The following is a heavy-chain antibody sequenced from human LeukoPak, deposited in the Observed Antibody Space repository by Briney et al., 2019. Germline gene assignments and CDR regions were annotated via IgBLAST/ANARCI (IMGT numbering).Heavy chain of an antibody. CDR2: IYYSGST. CDR1: GGSISSGGYY. D-gene: IGHD3-10*01. J-gene: IGHJ6*02. V-gene: IGHV4-31*03. CDR3: ARGSGSGSFYYYGMDV. Sequence: SQTLSLTCTVSGGSISSGGYYWSWIRQHPGKGLEWIGYIYYSGSTYYNPSLKSRVTISVDTSKNQFSLKLSSVTAADTAVYYCARGSGSGSFYYYGMDVWGQGTTVTVSS.